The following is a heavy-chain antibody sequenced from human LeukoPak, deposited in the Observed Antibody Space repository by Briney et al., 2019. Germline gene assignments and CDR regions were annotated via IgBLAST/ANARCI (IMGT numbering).Heavy chain of an antibody. J-gene: IGHJ6*03. CDR1: GFTFSSYE. D-gene: IGHD3-22*01. CDR2: ISSSGSTI. CDR3: ARANYDSSGYSGYYYMDV. Sequence: PGGSLRLSCAASGFTFSSYEMNWVRQAPGEGLEWVSYISSSGSTIYYADSVKGRFTISRDNAKNSLYLQMNSLRAEDTAVYYCARANYDSSGYSGYYYMDVWGKGTTVTVSS. V-gene: IGHV3-48*03.